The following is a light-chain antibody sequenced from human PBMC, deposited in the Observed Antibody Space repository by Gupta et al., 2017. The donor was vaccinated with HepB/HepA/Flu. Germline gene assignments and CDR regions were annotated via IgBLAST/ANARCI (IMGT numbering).Light chain of an antibody. J-gene: IGKJ4*01. CDR1: QSVSSN. V-gene: IGKV3-15*01. Sequence: EIVMTQSPATLSVSPGERATLSCRASQSVSSNLAWYQQKPGQAPRLLIYGASTRATGIPARFSGSGSGTEFTLTISSLQSEDFAVYYCQQYYNWPLTFGAGTKVEIK. CDR2: GAS. CDR3: QQYYNWPLT.